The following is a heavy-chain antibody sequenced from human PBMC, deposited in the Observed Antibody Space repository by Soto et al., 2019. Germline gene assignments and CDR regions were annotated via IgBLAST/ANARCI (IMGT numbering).Heavy chain of an antibody. J-gene: IGHJ4*02. V-gene: IGHV1-18*04. CDR3: ARDPPRRYNSGQGLDY. Sequence: GASVKVSCKASGYTFTGYFIHWVRQAPGQGLEWMGWISTYYGTTNYAQNLRGRVTMTTDTSTSTAYMELRSLRSDDTAVYYCARDPPRRYNSGQGLDYWGQGTLVTVSS. CDR2: ISTYYGTT. D-gene: IGHD5-18*01. CDR1: GYTFTGYF.